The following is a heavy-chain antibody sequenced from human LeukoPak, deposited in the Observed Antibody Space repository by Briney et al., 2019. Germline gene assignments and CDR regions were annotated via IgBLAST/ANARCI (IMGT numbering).Heavy chain of an antibody. D-gene: IGHD3-22*01. V-gene: IGHV3-48*04. CDR1: GFTFSSYA. J-gene: IGHJ4*02. CDR3: ARDIPYYYDSSGYYGSRYFDY. Sequence: GGSLRLSCAASGFTFSSYAMSWVRQAPGKGLEWVSYISSSGSTIYYADSVKGRFTISRDNAKNSLYLQMNSLRAEDTAVYYCARDIPYYYDSSGYYGSRYFDYWGQGTLVTVSS. CDR2: ISSSGSTI.